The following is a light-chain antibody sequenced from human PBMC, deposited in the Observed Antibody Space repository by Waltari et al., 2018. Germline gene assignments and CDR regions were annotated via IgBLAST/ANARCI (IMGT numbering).Light chain of an antibody. CDR3: CSHTGGSTFVI. V-gene: IGLV2-23*02. CDR1: NSDIGTHNF. CDR2: DVS. J-gene: IGLJ2*01. Sequence: QSALTQPASVSGSPGQSITSSCTGSNSDIGTHNFVSWYQQHPDKAPKLMIYDVSKRPSGVSNRFSGSKSGNTASLTISGLQAEDEADYYCCSHTGGSTFVIFGGGTKLTVL.